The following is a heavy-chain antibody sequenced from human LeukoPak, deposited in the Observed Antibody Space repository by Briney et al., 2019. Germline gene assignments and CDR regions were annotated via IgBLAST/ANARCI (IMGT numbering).Heavy chain of an antibody. CDR1: GFTVSGNY. J-gene: IGHJ4*02. V-gene: IGHV3-66*01. CDR2: FYGGGNT. Sequence: GGSLRLSCAASGFTVSGNYMSWVRQAPGKGLEWVSGFYGGGNTYYADSVKGRFTISRDNAKNTLYLQMNSLRAEDTAVYYCARGFRYDSSELDCWGQGTLVTVSS. D-gene: IGHD3-22*01. CDR3: ARGFRYDSSELDC.